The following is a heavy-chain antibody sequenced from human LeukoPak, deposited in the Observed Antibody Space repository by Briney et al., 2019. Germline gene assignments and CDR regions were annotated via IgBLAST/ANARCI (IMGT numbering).Heavy chain of an antibody. CDR3: ARHGRCYYLLDY. D-gene: IGHD1-26*01. CDR1: GGTFSSYA. Sequence: ASVKLSYKASGGTFSSYAISWVRQAPGQGLESLGGIIPIFGTANYAQKFQRRVTITADKSTSTAYMELSSLRSKDTAFCSCARHGRCYYLLDYWGQGTLVTVSS. CDR2: IIPIFGTA. V-gene: IGHV1-69*06. J-gene: IGHJ4*02.